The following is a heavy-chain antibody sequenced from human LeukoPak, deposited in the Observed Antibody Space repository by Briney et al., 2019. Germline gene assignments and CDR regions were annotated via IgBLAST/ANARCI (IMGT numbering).Heavy chain of an antibody. Sequence: QAGGSLRLSCAASGFTFSSCGMHWVRQAPGKGLEWVAVISYDGSNKYYADSVKGRFTISRDDSKNTLYLQMNSLRAEDTAVYYCAKGDSSGWYHYYYGMDVWGQGTTVTVSS. CDR1: GFTFSSCG. V-gene: IGHV3-30*18. J-gene: IGHJ6*02. CDR2: ISYDGSNK. CDR3: AKGDSSGWYHYYYGMDV. D-gene: IGHD6-19*01.